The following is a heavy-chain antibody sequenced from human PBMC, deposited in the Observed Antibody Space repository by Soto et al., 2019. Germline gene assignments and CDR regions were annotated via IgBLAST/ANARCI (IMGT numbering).Heavy chain of an antibody. CDR1: GFSFTIYC. CDR3: ARGLHSLFDY. V-gene: IGHV3-33*01. D-gene: IGHD2-21*01. J-gene: IGHJ4*02. Sequence: XVCMRLPCAACGFSFTIYCMHGVRQAPGKGLEWVAVIWYDGNNKYYADSVKGRFTIARDNSNNTMYVQMTSLRAEDTAVSYCARGLHSLFDYWGQGTLVTVSS. CDR2: IWYDGNNK.